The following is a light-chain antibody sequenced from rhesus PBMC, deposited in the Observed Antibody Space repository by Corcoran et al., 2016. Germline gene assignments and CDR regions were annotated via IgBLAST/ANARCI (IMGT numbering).Light chain of an antibody. CDR1: PGISSR. Sequence: DIQMTQSPSSLSASVGDKVTITCRASPGISSRLAWYQQKPGKAPKPLNKKASSFQSGVPSRLSGSGSGTDFTLPISSLQPEDFSTYFCQLCNSAPWAFGQGAKVEIK. V-gene: IGKV1-21*01. J-gene: IGKJ1*01. CDR3: QLCNSAPWA. CDR2: KAS.